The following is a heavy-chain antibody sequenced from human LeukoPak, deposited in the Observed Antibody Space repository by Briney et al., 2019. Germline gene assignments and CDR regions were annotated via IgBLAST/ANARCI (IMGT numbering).Heavy chain of an antibody. Sequence: PGGSLRLSCAASGFTFTSYGMHWVRQAPGKGLEWVAFIRYDVSNKYYADSVKGRFTISRDNSKNTLYLQMNSLRAEDTAVYYCAKSPSPPGIAVAGTAPIDYWGQGTLVTVSS. CDR1: GFTFTSYG. CDR3: AKSPSPPGIAVAGTAPIDY. J-gene: IGHJ4*02. D-gene: IGHD6-19*01. V-gene: IGHV3-30*02. CDR2: IRYDVSNK.